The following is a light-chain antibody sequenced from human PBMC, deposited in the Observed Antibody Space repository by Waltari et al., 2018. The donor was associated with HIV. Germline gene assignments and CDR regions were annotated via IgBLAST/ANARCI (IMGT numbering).Light chain of an antibody. J-gene: IGLJ1*01. CDR3: KTRDRSGNLYV. Sequence: SSELTQDPAVSVALGQTVKITCQGDNLRTYYASGYQQKPGQAPVLVSYGKNRRPSEIPDRFSSSASRNTASLIITGAQAEDEAEYYCKTRDRSGNLYVFGTGTTVTVL. CDR2: GKN. CDR1: NLRTYY. V-gene: IGLV3-19*01.